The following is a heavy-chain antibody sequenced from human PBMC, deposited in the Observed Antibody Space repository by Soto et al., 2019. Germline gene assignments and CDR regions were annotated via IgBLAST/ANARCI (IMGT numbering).Heavy chain of an antibody. CDR1: GFTVSSYA. J-gene: IGHJ5*02. V-gene: IGHV3-23*01. D-gene: IGHD3-16*01. Sequence: WGCLRLSCAASGFTVSSYAMSWVCQAPGKGLEWVSAISGSGGSTYYADSVKGRFTISRDNSKNTLYLQMNSLRAEDTAVYYCAKDHRRGGVSFGWLDPWGQGTLVTLSS. CDR2: ISGSGGST. CDR3: AKDHRRGGVSFGWLDP.